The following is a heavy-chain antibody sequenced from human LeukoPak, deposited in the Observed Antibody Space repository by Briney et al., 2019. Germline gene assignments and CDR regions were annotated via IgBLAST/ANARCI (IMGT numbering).Heavy chain of an antibody. J-gene: IGHJ6*03. V-gene: IGHV1-18*01. CDR1: GYTFTSYG. CDR2: VSAYNGNT. D-gene: IGHD3-22*01. Sequence: GASVKVSCKASGYTFTSYGISWVRQAPGQGLEWMGWVSAYNGNTNYAQKLQGRVTMTTDTSTSTAYMELRSVRSDDTAVYYCARGPGGRSGYHPLEDYYYYYYMDVWGKGTTVTVSS. CDR3: ARGPGGRSGYHPLEDYYYYYYMDV.